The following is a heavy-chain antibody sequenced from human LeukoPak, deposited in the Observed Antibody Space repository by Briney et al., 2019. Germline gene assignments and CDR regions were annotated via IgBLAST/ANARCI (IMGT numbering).Heavy chain of an antibody. CDR3: AKRLLWFGELLSD. V-gene: IGHV3-7*03. CDR2: IKQDGSEK. Sequence: HPGGPLRLSCAASGFTFSNYWMTWVRQAPGKGLEWVANIKQDGSEKYYVDSVKGRFTISRDNAKNSLYLQMNSLRAEDTAVYYCAKRLLWFGELLSDWGQGTLVTVSS. J-gene: IGHJ4*02. D-gene: IGHD3-10*01. CDR1: GFTFSNYW.